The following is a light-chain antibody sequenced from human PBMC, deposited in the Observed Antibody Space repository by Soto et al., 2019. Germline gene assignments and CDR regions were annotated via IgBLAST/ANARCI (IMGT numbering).Light chain of an antibody. CDR2: RIF. CDR1: QSVSGY. Sequence: IVMTQSPCTVSVCPGETVTLSWRASQSVSGYLDWFNQKPGQAPRLVLLRIFTRAIGVPARFSGSGSETDFTLTISGLKSEDSGVYYCLQHYSWPWTFGQGTKVDIK. V-gene: IGKV3-15*01. J-gene: IGKJ1*01. CDR3: LQHYSWPWT.